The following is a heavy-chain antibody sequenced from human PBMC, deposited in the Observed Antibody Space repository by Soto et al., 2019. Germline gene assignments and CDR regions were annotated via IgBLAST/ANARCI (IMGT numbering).Heavy chain of an antibody. CDR1: GFTFSNAW. V-gene: IGHV3-15*01. Sequence: GESLKISCAASGFTFSNAWMSWVRQAPGKGLEWVGRIKSKTDGGTTDYAAPVKGRFTISRDDSKNTLYLQMNSLKTEDTAVYYCTTDPLISEYYDILTGYYKLQPSEPDTTTTYYYYYMDVWGKGTTVTVSS. D-gene: IGHD3-9*01. CDR2: IKSKTDGGTT. CDR3: TTDPLISEYYDILTGYYKLQPSEPDTTTTYYYYYMDV. J-gene: IGHJ6*03.